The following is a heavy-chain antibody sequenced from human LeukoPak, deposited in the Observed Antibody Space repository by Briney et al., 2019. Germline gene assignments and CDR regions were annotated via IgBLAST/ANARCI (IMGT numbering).Heavy chain of an antibody. J-gene: IGHJ3*02. D-gene: IGHD2-15*01. CDR3: AKSPRSVGYIVLEI. CDR2: ISGNGGRT. V-gene: IGHV3-23*01. CDR1: GLTFSSYA. Sequence: PGGSLRLSCAASGLTFSSYAMSWVRQAPGRGLEWVSSISGNGGRTDYSDSVTGRFTISRDNSKNTLYLQMNSLRADDTAVYYCAKSPRSVGYIVLEIWGQGTMVTVSS.